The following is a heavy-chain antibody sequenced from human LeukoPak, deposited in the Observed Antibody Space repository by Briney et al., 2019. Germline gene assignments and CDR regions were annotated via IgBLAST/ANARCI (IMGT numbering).Heavy chain of an antibody. CDR3: ASNQAYCSSTSCSHYYYYYYMDV. CDR1: GYTLTELS. Sequence: ASVKVSCKVSGYTLTELSMHWVRQAPGKGLEWMGGFDPEDGETIYAQKFQGRVTMTEDTSTDTAYMELSSLRSEDTAVYYCASNQAYCSSTSCSHYYYYYYMDVWGKGTTVTVSS. D-gene: IGHD2-2*01. CDR2: FDPEDGET. V-gene: IGHV1-24*01. J-gene: IGHJ6*03.